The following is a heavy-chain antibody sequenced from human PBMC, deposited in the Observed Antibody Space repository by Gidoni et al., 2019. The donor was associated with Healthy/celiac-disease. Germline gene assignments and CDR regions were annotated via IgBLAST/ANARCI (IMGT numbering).Heavy chain of an antibody. Sequence: EVQLVESGGGLVQPGGSLRLSCAASGFTFSSYDMHWVRQATGKGLEWVSAIGTAGDTYYPGSVKGRFTISRENAKNSLYLQMNSLRAGDTAVYYCARDRGSGSYYGAFDIWGQGTMVTVSS. V-gene: IGHV3-13*01. CDR2: IGTAGDT. D-gene: IGHD1-26*01. J-gene: IGHJ3*02. CDR3: ARDRGSGSYYGAFDI. CDR1: GFTFSSYD.